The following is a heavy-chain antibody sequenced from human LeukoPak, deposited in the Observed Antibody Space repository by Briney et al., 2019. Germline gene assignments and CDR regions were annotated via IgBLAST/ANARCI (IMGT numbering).Heavy chain of an antibody. D-gene: IGHD2-2*01. CDR1: GYTFTGYY. CDR3: ARGGVVVVPAATPNWFDP. CDR2: INPNRCGT. V-gene: IGHV1-2*02. Sequence: ASVTVSRKASGYTFTGYYMLWVRQALGQGLEWMGWINPNRCGTHYAQNFQGRFPMTRDTSISTAYMELSRLRSDDTAVYYCARGGVVVVPAATPNWFDPWGQGTLVTVSS. J-gene: IGHJ5*02.